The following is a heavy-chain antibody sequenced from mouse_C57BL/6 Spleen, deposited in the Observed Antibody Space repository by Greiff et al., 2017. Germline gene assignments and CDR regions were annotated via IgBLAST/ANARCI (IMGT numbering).Heavy chain of an antibody. Sequence: QVQLKQPGAELVMPGASVKLSCKASGYTFTSYWMHWVKQRPGQGLEWIGEIDPSDSYTNYNQKFKGKSTLTVDKSSSTAYMQLSSLTSEDSAVYYCARTIRPFYAMDYWGQGTSVTVSS. V-gene: IGHV1-69*01. CDR1: GYTFTSYW. J-gene: IGHJ4*01. CDR2: IDPSDSYT. CDR3: ARTIRPFYAMDY.